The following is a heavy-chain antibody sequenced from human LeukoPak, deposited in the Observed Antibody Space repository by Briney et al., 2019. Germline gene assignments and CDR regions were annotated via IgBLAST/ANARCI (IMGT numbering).Heavy chain of an antibody. J-gene: IGHJ4*02. V-gene: IGHV1-2*02. Sequence: ASVKVSCKASGDTFTGYFMHWVRQAPGQGLEWMGWINPNSGGTNYAQKFQGRVTMTRDTSIRTAYMELSRLRSDDTAVYYCARSLGYEYSTDYWGQGTLVTVSS. CDR3: ARSLGYEYSTDY. D-gene: IGHD5-12*01. CDR1: GDTFTGYF. CDR2: INPNSGGT.